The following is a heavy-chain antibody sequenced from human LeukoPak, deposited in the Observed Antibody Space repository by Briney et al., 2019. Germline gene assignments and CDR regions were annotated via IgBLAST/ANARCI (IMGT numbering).Heavy chain of an antibody. J-gene: IGHJ6*02. Sequence: SGTLSLTCTVSGGSISSYYWSWIRQPPGKGLEWIGYIYYSGSTNYNPSLKSRVTISVDTSKNQFSLKLSSVTAADTAVYYCARGGYSHLPLDNGMDVWGQGTTVTVSS. CDR3: ARGGYSHLPLDNGMDV. V-gene: IGHV4-59*01. D-gene: IGHD6-13*01. CDR2: IYYSGST. CDR1: GGSISSYY.